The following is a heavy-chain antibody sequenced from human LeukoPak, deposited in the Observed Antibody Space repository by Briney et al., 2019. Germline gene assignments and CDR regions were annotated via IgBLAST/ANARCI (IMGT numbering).Heavy chain of an antibody. CDR1: GYTFTSYY. J-gene: IGHJ6*03. Sequence: ASVKVSCKASGYTFTSYYMHWVRQAPGQGLEWMGIINPSGGSTSYAQKFQGRVTMTRDMSTSTVYMELSSLRSEDTAVYYCARGVYYDSSGYYPPDYYYYYYMDVWGKGTTVTVSS. D-gene: IGHD3-22*01. CDR2: INPSGGST. V-gene: IGHV1-46*01. CDR3: ARGVYYDSSGYYPPDYYYYYYMDV.